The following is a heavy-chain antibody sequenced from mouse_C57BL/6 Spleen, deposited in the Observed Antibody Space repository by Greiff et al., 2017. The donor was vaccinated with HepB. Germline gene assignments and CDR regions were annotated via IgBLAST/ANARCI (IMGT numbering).Heavy chain of an antibody. V-gene: IGHV1-69*01. J-gene: IGHJ1*03. CDR3: ARYTTVVAPYWYFDV. Sequence: QVQLKQPGAELVMPGASVKLSCKASGYTFTSYWMHWVKQRPGQGLEWIGEIDPSDSYTNYNQKFKGKSTLTVEKSSSTAYMQLSSLTSEDSAVYYCARYTTVVAPYWYFDVWGTGTTVTVSS. CDR2: IDPSDSYT. CDR1: GYTFTSYW. D-gene: IGHD1-1*01.